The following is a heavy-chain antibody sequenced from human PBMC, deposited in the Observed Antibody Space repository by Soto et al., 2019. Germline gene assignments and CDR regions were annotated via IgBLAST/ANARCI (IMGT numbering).Heavy chain of an antibody. Sequence: ASVKVSCKVSGYTLTELSTHWVRQAPGKGLEWMGGFDPEDGETIYAQKFQGRVTMTEDTSTDTAYMELSSLRSEDTAVYYCTKADYYYSYRDVWGKGTTVTVSS. V-gene: IGHV1-24*01. CDR1: GYTLTELS. CDR3: TKADYYYSYRDV. J-gene: IGHJ6*03. CDR2: FDPEDGET.